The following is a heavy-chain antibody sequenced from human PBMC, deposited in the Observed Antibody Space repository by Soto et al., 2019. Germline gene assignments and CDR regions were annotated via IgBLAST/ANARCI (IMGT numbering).Heavy chain of an antibody. CDR3: ARIEGSRAFDP. CDR2: IFSNDEA. CDR1: GFSLSNTLMG. J-gene: IGHJ5*02. Sequence: QVTLKESGPVLVKPAETLTLTCTVSGFSLSNTLMGVSWIRQPPGRALEWLAHIFSNDEASYSTSLRSRLTISKDTSQSQVVLTMTNMDPVDTGTYYCARIEGSRAFDPWGQGTLVTVSS. D-gene: IGHD6-13*01. V-gene: IGHV2-26*01.